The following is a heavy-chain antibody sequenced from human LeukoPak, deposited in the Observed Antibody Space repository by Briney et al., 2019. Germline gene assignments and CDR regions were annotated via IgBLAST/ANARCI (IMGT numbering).Heavy chain of an antibody. J-gene: IGHJ6*03. D-gene: IGHD3-3*01. CDR2: INWNGGST. CDR1: GFTFDDYG. Sequence: GGSLRLSCAASGFTFDDYGMSWVRQAPGKGLEWVSGINWNGGSTGYADSVKGRFTISRDNAKNSLYLQMNSLRAEDTALNYCARYSYYDFWSGYMDVWGKGTTVTVSS. CDR3: ARYSYYDFWSGYMDV. V-gene: IGHV3-20*04.